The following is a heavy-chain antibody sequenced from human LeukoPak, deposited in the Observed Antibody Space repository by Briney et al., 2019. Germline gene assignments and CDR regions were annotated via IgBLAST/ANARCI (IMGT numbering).Heavy chain of an antibody. Sequence: ASVKVSCKASGYTFTGYYMPWVRQAPGQGGEWMGGINRNSGGTNYAQKFQGRVTMTRDTSISTAYMELSRLRSDDTAVYYCARVRGYSYGLSAAFDIWGQGTMVTVSS. V-gene: IGHV1-2*02. D-gene: IGHD5-18*01. CDR2: INRNSGGT. J-gene: IGHJ3*02. CDR3: ARVRGYSYGLSAAFDI. CDR1: GYTFTGYY.